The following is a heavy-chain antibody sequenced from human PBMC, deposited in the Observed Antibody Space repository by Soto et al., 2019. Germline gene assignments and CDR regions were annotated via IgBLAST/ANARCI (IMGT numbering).Heavy chain of an antibody. Sequence: QVQLQESGPGLVKPSQTLSLTCTVSGGSISSGGYYWSWIRQHPGKGLEWIGYIYYSGSTYYNPSLKRRVTISVDTSKNQFSLKLSSVTAADTAVYYCARDRGPRTTPGMDVWGQGTTVTVSS. V-gene: IGHV4-31*03. CDR2: IYYSGST. CDR3: ARDRGPRTTPGMDV. J-gene: IGHJ6*02. D-gene: IGHD4-17*01. CDR1: GGSISSGGYY.